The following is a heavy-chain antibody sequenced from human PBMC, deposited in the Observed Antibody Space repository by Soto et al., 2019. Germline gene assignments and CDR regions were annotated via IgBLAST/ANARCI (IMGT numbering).Heavy chain of an antibody. J-gene: IGHJ4*02. V-gene: IGHV4-31*03. Sequence: TLSLSCTVSSGSISSGGFYWSWIRQHPGKGLEWIGYIYYSGSTYYNPSLKSRVTISVDTSKNQFSLKLSSMTAADTAVYYCARVVRGGKRYRGYDYGYFDSWGQGTLVTVSS. D-gene: IGHD5-12*01. CDR3: ARVVRGGKRYRGYDYGYFDS. CDR1: SGSISSGGFY. CDR2: IYYSGST.